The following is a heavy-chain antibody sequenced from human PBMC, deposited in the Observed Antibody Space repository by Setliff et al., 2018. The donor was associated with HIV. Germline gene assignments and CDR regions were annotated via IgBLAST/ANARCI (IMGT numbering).Heavy chain of an antibody. V-gene: IGHV3-7*01. CDR3: ARKLRPGHGVDI. J-gene: IGHJ6*02. CDR2: IGQDGSEK. D-gene: IGHD3-10*01. Sequence: LSLTCAASRFDFNNYWMCWVRQAPGKGLEWVANIGQDGSEKNYVDSVKGRFTISRDNAKNSMDLQMNSLRAEDTAIYYCARKLRPGHGVDIWGQGTTVTV. CDR1: RFDFNNYW.